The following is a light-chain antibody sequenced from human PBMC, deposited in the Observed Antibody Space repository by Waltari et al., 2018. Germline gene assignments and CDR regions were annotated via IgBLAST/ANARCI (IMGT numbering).Light chain of an antibody. J-gene: IGKJ4*01. Sequence: DIQMTQSHSSLSASVGARVTITCRASKGISNYLAWFQQNPGKAPKSLIYAASSLQSGVPSKFSGSGSGTDFTLTISRLQAEDVAVYYCQQYFKTPLTFGGGTKVEIK. CDR2: AAS. V-gene: IGKV1-16*02. CDR1: KGISNY. CDR3: QQYFKTPLT.